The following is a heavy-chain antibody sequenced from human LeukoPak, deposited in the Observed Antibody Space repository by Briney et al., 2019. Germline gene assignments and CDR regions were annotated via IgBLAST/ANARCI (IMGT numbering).Heavy chain of an antibody. J-gene: IGHJ6*02. CDR1: GDSISPYY. D-gene: IGHD6-13*01. V-gene: IGHV4-59*01. CDR2: IYYSGST. Sequence: PSETLSLTCTVSGDSISPYYWSWLRQPPGKGLEWLGYIYYSGSTDSNPSLKSRVTISEDTSKNRLSLRLSSVTAADTAVYYCARGFYSNYYGLDVWGQGTTVTVSS. CDR3: ARGFYSNYYGLDV.